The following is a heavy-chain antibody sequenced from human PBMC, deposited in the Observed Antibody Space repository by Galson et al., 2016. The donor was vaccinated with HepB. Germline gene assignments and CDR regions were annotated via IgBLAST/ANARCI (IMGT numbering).Heavy chain of an antibody. CDR3: AKENDYVFKGYFDL. CDR1: GFSFRSYA. V-gene: IGHV3-23*01. Sequence: SLRLSCAGSGFSFRSYAMSWVRQAPGKGLEWVSAISGSGDRTHYADSVKGRFTISRDNSKNTPFLQMNSLRADDTAVYYCAKENDYVFKGYFDLWGRGALVSVSS. CDR2: ISGSGDRT. J-gene: IGHJ2*01. D-gene: IGHD3-16*01.